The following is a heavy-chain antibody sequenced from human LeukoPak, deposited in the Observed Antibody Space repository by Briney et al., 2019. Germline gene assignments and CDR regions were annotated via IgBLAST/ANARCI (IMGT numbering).Heavy chain of an antibody. D-gene: IGHD6-13*01. Sequence: ASVKVSCKASGYTFTSYGISWVRQAPGQGLEWMGWISAYNGNTNYAQKLQGRVTMTTDTSTSTAYMELRSLRSVDTAVYYCARMIAAAGTEGVDYWGQGTLVTVSS. CDR1: GYTFTSYG. V-gene: IGHV1-18*01. CDR3: ARMIAAAGTEGVDY. CDR2: ISAYNGNT. J-gene: IGHJ4*02.